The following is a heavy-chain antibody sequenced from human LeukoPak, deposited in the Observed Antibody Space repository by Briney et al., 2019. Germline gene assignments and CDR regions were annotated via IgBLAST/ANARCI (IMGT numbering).Heavy chain of an antibody. CDR1: GFTFSDYY. J-gene: IGHJ3*02. Sequence: PGGSLRLSCAASGFTFSDYYMSWIRQAPGKGLEWVSYISSSGSTIYYADSVKGRFTISRDNAKNSLYLQMNSLRAEDTAVYYCARGVNNWNIDVFDIWGQGTMVTVSS. CDR3: ARGVNNWNIDVFDI. V-gene: IGHV3-11*04. D-gene: IGHD1/OR15-1a*01. CDR2: ISSSGSTI.